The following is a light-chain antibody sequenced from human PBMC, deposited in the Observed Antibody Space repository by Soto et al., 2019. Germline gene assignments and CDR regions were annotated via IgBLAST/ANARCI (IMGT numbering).Light chain of an antibody. CDR2: YDD. J-gene: IGLJ2*01. Sequence: QSVLTQPPSVSEAPRHRVTISCSGGSSNIGNNAVNWYQQLPGTAPKLLIYYDDLLPSGVSDRFYGSKSGTSASLAISGLRSEDEADYYCAAWDDSLNGVVFGGGTKLTVL. CDR3: AAWDDSLNGVV. CDR1: SSNIGNNA. V-gene: IGLV1-36*01.